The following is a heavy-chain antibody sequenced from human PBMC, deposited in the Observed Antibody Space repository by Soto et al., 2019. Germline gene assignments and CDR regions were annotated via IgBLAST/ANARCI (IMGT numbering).Heavy chain of an antibody. CDR1: GFTFISYA. CDR2: VSGSGGNT. CDR3: AKHYDSSGYTVPYYFDY. Sequence: EGSLRLSCAASGFTFISYAMSWVRQAPGKGLEWVSTVSGSGGNTYYADSVRGRFTISRDNPKNTLYLQMNTLRAEDTALYYCAKHYDSSGYTVPYYFDYWGQGTLVTVSS. D-gene: IGHD3-22*01. J-gene: IGHJ4*02. V-gene: IGHV3-23*01.